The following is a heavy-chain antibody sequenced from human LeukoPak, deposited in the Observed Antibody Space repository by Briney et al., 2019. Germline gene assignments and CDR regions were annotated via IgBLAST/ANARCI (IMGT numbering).Heavy chain of an antibody. Sequence: PSETLSLTCAVSGGSISSGGYSLSWIRQPPGKGLEWIGYIYHSGSTYYNPSLKSRVTISVDRSKNQFSLKLSSVTAADTAVYYCARGDYDSSGYYLDYWGQGTLVTVSS. J-gene: IGHJ4*02. V-gene: IGHV4-30-2*01. CDR1: GGSISSGGYS. CDR3: ARGDYDSSGYYLDY. CDR2: IYHSGST. D-gene: IGHD3-22*01.